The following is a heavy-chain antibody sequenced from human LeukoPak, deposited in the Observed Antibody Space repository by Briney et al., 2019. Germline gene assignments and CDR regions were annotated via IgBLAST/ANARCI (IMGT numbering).Heavy chain of an antibody. CDR1: GGSISSYY. D-gene: IGHD6-19*01. CDR3: ARHDSSGWFPGGAFDI. Sequence: SETLSLTCTVSGGSISSYYWSWIRQPPGKGLEWIGYIYYSGSTNYNPSLKSRVTISVDTSKNQFSLKLSSVTGADTAVYYCARHDSSGWFPGGAFDIWGQGTMVTVSS. CDR2: IYYSGST. V-gene: IGHV4-59*08. J-gene: IGHJ3*02.